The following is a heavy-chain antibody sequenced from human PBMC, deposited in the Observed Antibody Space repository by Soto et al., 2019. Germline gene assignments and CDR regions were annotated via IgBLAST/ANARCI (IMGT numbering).Heavy chain of an antibody. CDR2: IRSKANSYAT. Sequence: PGGSLRLSCAASGFTFSGSAMHWVRQASGKGLEWGGRIRSKANSYATAYAASVKGRFTISRDDSKNTAYLQMNSLKTEDTAVYYCTREREGEYYDSSMRRAFDIWGQGTMVTVSS. CDR3: TREREGEYYDSSMRRAFDI. D-gene: IGHD3-22*01. V-gene: IGHV3-73*01. J-gene: IGHJ3*02. CDR1: GFTFSGSA.